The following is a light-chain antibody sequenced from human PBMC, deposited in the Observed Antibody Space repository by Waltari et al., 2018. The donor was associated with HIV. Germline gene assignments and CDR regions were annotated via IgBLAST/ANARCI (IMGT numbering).Light chain of an antibody. CDR1: QRVSSRY. CDR2: GAS. J-gene: IGKJ2*01. V-gene: IGKV3-20*01. CDR3: QQYGSSVT. Sequence: EIVLTQSPGTLSLSPGERATLSCMASQRVSSRYLAWYQQKPGQAPRLLIYGASSRATGIPDRFSGSGSGIDFTLTISRLEPEDFAVYYCQQYGSSVTFGQGTKLEIK.